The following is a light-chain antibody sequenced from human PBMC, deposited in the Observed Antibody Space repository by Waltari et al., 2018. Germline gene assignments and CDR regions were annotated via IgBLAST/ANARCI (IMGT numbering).Light chain of an antibody. CDR1: QNIHDN. J-gene: IGKJ4*01. CDR2: GAS. V-gene: IGKV3-15*01. Sequence: EVLMTQSPATLSVSPGERVTLSCRASQNIHDNLAWYQQKPGQAPRLLIYGASTRATDIPARFRCSGSWTEFTLHINSLQSEDLGIYYCQQYNKWPPLTFGGGTKVEIK. CDR3: QQYNKWPPLT.